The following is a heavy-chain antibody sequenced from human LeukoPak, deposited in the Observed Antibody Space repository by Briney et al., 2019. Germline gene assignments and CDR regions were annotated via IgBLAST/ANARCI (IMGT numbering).Heavy chain of an antibody. CDR2: ISGSGGNT. D-gene: IGHD1-26*01. CDR1: GFTFSNYA. V-gene: IGHV3-23*01. Sequence: GGSLRPSCAASGFTFSNYAMNWVRQAPGRGLEWVSAISGSGGNTYDADSVKGRFTLSRDNSKNTLYLQMNSLRAEDTAVYYCAKDLAGSGSYTFDYWGQGTLVTV. CDR3: AKDLAGSGSYTFDY. J-gene: IGHJ4*02.